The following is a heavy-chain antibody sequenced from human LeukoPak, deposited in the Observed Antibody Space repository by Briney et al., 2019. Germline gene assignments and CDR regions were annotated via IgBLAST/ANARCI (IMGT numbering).Heavy chain of an antibody. Sequence: SETLSLTCTVSGGSISSYYWSWIRQPPGKGLEWIGYIYYSGSTNYNPSLKSRVTISVDTSKNQFSLKLSSVTAADMAVYYCARDALYCSGGSCYSNWFDPWGQGTLVTVSS. CDR1: GGSISSYY. V-gene: IGHV4-59*01. J-gene: IGHJ5*02. D-gene: IGHD2-15*01. CDR3: ARDALYCSGGSCYSNWFDP. CDR2: IYYSGST.